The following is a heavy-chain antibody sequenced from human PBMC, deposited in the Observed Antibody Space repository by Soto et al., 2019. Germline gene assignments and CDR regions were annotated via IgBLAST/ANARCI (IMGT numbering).Heavy chain of an antibody. D-gene: IGHD7-27*01. CDR1: GGSISHVYYY. V-gene: IGHV4-30-4*01. J-gene: IGHJ4*02. Sequence: QVQLQESGPGLLKPSQTLSLTCAVSGGSISHVYYYWSWIRQLPDKGLEWIGHIYNGGSTYNNPSLTXRITXPXDTSRNQFSPQLTSVSAADTAVYSCATGPSGDKVDSWGQGILVTVSS. CDR3: ATGPSGDKVDS. CDR2: IYNGGST.